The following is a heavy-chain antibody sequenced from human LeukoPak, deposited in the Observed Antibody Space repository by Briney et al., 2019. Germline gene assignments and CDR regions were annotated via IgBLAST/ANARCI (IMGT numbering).Heavy chain of an antibody. J-gene: IGHJ3*02. CDR3: ARESCGGDCYSSDAFDI. CDR1: GYTFTSYA. V-gene: IGHV7-4-1*02. CDR2: INTNTGNP. Sequence: ASVRVSCKASGYTFTSYAMNWVRQAPGQGLEWMGWINTNTGNPTYAQGFTGRFVFSLDTSVSTAYLQISSLKAEDTAVYYCARESCGGDCYSSDAFDIWGQGTMVTVSS. D-gene: IGHD2-21*02.